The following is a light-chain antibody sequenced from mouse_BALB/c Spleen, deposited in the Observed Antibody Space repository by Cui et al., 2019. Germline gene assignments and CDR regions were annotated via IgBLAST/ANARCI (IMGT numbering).Light chain of an antibody. CDR2: STS. CDR1: SSVSY. V-gene: IGKV4-80*01. CDR3: HQWSSYPWT. Sequence: IVLTQYQATIYASLGEEITLTCSASSSVSYMHWYQQKSGTSPKLLIYSTSNLASGVPSRFSGSGSGTFYSLTISSVEAEDAADYYCHQWSSYPWTFGGGTKLEIK. J-gene: IGKJ1*01.